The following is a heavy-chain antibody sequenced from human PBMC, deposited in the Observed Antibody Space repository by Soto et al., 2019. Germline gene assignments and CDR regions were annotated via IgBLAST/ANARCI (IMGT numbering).Heavy chain of an antibody. CDR1: GFTFSSYD. Sequence: LRLSCAASGFTFSSYDMHWVRQATGKGLEWVSAIGTAGDTYYPGSVKGRFTISRENAKNSLYLQMNSLRAGDTAVYYCARDLQLERSQTMEYYYYGMDVWGQGTAVTVSS. CDR2: IGTAGDT. J-gene: IGHJ6*02. D-gene: IGHD1-1*01. V-gene: IGHV3-13*01. CDR3: ARDLQLERSQTMEYYYYGMDV.